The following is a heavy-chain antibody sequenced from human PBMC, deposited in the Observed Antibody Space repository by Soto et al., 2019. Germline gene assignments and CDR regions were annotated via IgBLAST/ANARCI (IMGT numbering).Heavy chain of an antibody. J-gene: IGHJ5*02. CDR1: SGTFSGYY. CDR2: INHSGST. V-gene: IGHV4-34*08. Sequence: QVQLQQWGAVLLKPSETLSLTCAVYSGTFSGYYWSWIRQLPGKGLEWIGEINHSGSTNYNPSLKSRVTISVYTSKNQFSLKLSSVTAADTAVYYCAAIYVLRYFVDPWGQGTLVTVSS. CDR3: AAIYVLRYFVDP. D-gene: IGHD3-9*01.